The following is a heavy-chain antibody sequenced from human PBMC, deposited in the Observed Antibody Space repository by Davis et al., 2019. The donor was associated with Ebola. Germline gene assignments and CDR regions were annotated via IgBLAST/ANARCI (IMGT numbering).Heavy chain of an antibody. V-gene: IGHV1-69*04. CDR3: ARGTGGSGSYPGYYGMDV. D-gene: IGHD3-10*01. J-gene: IGHJ6*02. Sequence: AASVKVSCKASGGTFSSYAISWVRQAPGQGLEWMGRIIPILGIANYAQKFQGRVTITADKSTSTAYMELSSLRAEDTAVYYCARGTGGSGSYPGYYGMDVWGQGTTVTVSS. CDR2: IIPILGIA. CDR1: GGTFSSYA.